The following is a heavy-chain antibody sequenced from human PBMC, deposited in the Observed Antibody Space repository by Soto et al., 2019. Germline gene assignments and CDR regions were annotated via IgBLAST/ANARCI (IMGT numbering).Heavy chain of an antibody. CDR3: AAGAPLLY. CDR1: GFTFTKFG. CDR2: IWYDGSHK. Sequence: PGGSLRLSCAASGFTFTKFGMHWVRQAPGKGLEWVAIIWYDGSHKYYADSVKGRCTISRDNSKNTVSLHMDSLGAEDTAMYYCAAGAPLLYRGRGTLVTVSS. J-gene: IGHJ4*02. V-gene: IGHV3-33*01. D-gene: IGHD3-10*01.